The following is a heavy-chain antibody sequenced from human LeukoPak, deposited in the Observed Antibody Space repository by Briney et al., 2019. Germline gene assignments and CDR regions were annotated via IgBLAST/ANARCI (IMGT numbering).Heavy chain of an antibody. J-gene: IGHJ2*01. D-gene: IGHD4-23*01. Sequence: GASVKVSCKASGYTFTGYYMHWVRQAPEQGLEWMGWINPNSGGTNYAQKFQGRVTMTRDTSITTAYMELSRLSSDDTAVYYCARHPGKVTNDWYFDLWGRGTLVTVSS. CDR3: ARHPGKVTNDWYFDL. CDR2: INPNSGGT. V-gene: IGHV1-2*02. CDR1: GYTFTGYY.